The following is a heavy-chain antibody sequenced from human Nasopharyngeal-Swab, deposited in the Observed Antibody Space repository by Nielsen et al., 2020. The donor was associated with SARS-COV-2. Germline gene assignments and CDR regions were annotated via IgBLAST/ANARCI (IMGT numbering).Heavy chain of an antibody. D-gene: IGHD3-10*01. V-gene: IGHV3-53*01. CDR3: ARSVFLWFGEPLGAFDI. CDR2: IYSGGRP. CDR1: GFTVSSNY. J-gene: IGHJ3*02. Sequence: GGSLRLSCAASGFTVSSNYMNWVRQVPGNGLEWVSVIYSGGRPYYADSVKGRFTISRDNSKNTLYLQMNSLRAEDTAVYYCARSVFLWFGEPLGAFDIWGQGTMVTVSS.